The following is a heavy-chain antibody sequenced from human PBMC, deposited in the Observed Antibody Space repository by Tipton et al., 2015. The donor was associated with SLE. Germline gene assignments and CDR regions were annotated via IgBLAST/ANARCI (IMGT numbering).Heavy chain of an antibody. V-gene: IGHV4-38-2*02. J-gene: IGHJ6*02. CDR1: GYSISSGYY. CDR2: IYHSGST. Sequence: TLSLTCAVSGYSISSGYYWGWIRQPPGKGLEWIGSIYHSGSTYYNPSLKSRVTISVDTSKNQFSLKLSSVTAADTAVYYCARDTNYDILTGGDYYGMDVWGQGTTVTVSS. CDR3: ARDTNYDILTGGDYYGMDV. D-gene: IGHD3-9*01.